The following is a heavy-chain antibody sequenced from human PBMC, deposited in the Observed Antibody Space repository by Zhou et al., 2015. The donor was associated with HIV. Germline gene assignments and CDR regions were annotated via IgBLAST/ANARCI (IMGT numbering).Heavy chain of an antibody. CDR1: GYTFTDYS. Sequence: QVQLVQSGAEVKKPGDSVRVSCKASGYTFTDYSIHWVRQAAGQRLEWMGWINAGNGDRKYSQKLQDRVTLIRDTSASTAYLELSTLRFEDTAVYYCARPNVIPLYCGADCWNHDAFDLWGQGTMVTVFS. CDR2: INAGNGDR. V-gene: IGHV1-3*01. J-gene: IGHJ3*01. CDR3: ARPNVIPLYCGADCWNHDAFDL. D-gene: IGHD2-21*02.